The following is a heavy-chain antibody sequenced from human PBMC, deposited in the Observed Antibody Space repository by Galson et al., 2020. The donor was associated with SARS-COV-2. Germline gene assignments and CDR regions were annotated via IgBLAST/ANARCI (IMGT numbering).Heavy chain of an antibody. J-gene: IGHJ6*02. CDR2: INSDGSST. Sequence: ALHGESLKISCAASGFTFSSYWMHWVRQAPGKGLVWVSRINSDGSSTSYADSVKGRFTISRDNAKNTLYLQMNSLRAEDTAVYYCVKLSSSGMDVWGQGTTVTVSS. CDR3: VKLSSSGMDV. D-gene: IGHD3-16*02. CDR1: GFTFSSYW. V-gene: IGHV3-74*01.